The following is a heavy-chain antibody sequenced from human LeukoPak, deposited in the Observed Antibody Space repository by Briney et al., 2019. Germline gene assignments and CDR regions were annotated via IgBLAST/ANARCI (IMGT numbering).Heavy chain of an antibody. D-gene: IGHD3-10*01. CDR3: ARVEWFGELSPFDI. Sequence: PSETLSLTCTVSGGSISSGDYYWSWIRQPPGKGLEWIGYIYYSGSTYYNPSLKSRVTISVDTSKNQFSLKLSSVTAADTAVYYCARVEWFGELSPFDIWGQGTMVTVSS. V-gene: IGHV4-30-4*02. CDR2: IYYSGST. J-gene: IGHJ3*02. CDR1: GGSISSGDYY.